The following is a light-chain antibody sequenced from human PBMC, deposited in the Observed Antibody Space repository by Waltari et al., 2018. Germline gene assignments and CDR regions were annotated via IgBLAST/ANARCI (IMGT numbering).Light chain of an antibody. CDR3: QQRSNWPS. CDR2: DAS. J-gene: IGKJ4*01. V-gene: IGKV3-11*01. Sequence: EIVLTQSPATLSLSPGERATLSCRASQSVSSYLAGYQQKPGQAPRLLIYDASNRATGIPARFSGSGSGTDFTLTISSLEPEDFAVYYCQQRSNWPSFGGGTKVEIK. CDR1: QSVSSY.